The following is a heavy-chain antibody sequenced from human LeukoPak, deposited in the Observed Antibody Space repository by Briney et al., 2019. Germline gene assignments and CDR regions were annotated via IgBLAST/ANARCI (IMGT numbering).Heavy chain of an antibody. CDR3: ARANPYYFDY. CDR2: ISSNGGST. Sequence: PGGSLRLSCAASGFTFSSYAMHWVRQAPGKGLEYVSAISSNGGSTYYANSVKGRFTISRDNSKSTLYLQMGSLRAEDMAVYYCARANPYYFDYWGQGTLVTVSS. CDR1: GFTFSSYA. V-gene: IGHV3-64*01. J-gene: IGHJ4*02.